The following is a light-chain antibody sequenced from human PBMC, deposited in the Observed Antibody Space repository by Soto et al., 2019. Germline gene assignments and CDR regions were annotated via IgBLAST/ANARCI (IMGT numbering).Light chain of an antibody. Sequence: DIQMTQSPSSLSASVGDRVTITCRASQSISSYLNWYQQKPGKAPQLLIYAASSLQSGGPSRFSGSGSGTDFTLTISSLQPEDFATYYCQQSYSTLYTFGQGTKLEIK. CDR3: QQSYSTLYT. V-gene: IGKV1-39*01. CDR2: AAS. CDR1: QSISSY. J-gene: IGKJ2*01.